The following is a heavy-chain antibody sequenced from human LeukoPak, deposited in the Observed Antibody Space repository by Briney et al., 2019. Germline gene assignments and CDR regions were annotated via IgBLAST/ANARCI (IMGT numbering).Heavy chain of an antibody. CDR2: ISSSSSYI. CDR3: ARDPYSGGYGDDYYYYMDV. Sequence: GGSLRLSCAASGFTFSSYSMNWVRQAPGKGLEWVSSISSSSSYIYYADSVKGRFTISRDNAKNSLYLQMGSLRAEDTAVYYCARDPYSGGYGDDYYYYMDVWGKGTTVTISS. D-gene: IGHD1-26*01. J-gene: IGHJ6*03. CDR1: GFTFSSYS. V-gene: IGHV3-21*01.